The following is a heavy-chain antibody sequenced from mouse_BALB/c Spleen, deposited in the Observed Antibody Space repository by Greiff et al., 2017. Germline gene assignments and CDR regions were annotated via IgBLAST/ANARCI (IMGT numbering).Heavy chain of an antibody. D-gene: IGHD2-2*01. CDR1: GYTFTSYW. V-gene: IGHV1S81*02. CDR2: INPSNGRT. CDR3: ARYGYFFAY. Sequence: QVQLKQPGAELVKPGASVKLSCKASGYTFTSYWMHWVKQRPGQGLEWIGEINPSNGRTNYNEKFKSKATLTVDKSSSTAYMQLSSLTSEDSAVYYCARYGYFFAYWGQGTLVTVSA. J-gene: IGHJ3*01.